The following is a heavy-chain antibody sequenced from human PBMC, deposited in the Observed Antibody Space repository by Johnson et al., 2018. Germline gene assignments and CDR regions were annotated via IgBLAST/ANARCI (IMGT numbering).Heavy chain of an antibody. CDR3: ARAADDSSGERDFQH. CDR2: ISSSSSYI. CDR1: GFTFSSYS. Sequence: VQLVQSGGGLVKPGGSLRLSCAASGFTFSSYSMNWVRQAPGKGLEWVSSISSSSSYIYYADSVKGRFTISRDNAKNSLYLQMNSLRAEDRAVYYCARAADDSSGERDFQHWGQGTLVTVSS. J-gene: IGHJ1*01. D-gene: IGHD3-22*01. V-gene: IGHV3-21*01.